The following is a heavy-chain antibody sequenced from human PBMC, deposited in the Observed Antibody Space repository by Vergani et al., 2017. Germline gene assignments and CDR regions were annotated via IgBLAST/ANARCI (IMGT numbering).Heavy chain of an antibody. V-gene: IGHV3-30*02. D-gene: IGHD4-17*01. CDR1: GVSFNTYG. CDR2: IGYDGRIK. Sequence: QVQLVKTGGGVVRPGGSLRLYCATSGVSFNTYGAHWVRQAPGKGLYWVAFIGYDGRIKYNVDSVKGRFTISRDTFKKKLSLQMRCLSADDTAVYYCEKDGRENTDYGYFDYWGQGTLVTVSS. J-gene: IGHJ4*02. CDR3: EKDGRENTDYGYFDY.